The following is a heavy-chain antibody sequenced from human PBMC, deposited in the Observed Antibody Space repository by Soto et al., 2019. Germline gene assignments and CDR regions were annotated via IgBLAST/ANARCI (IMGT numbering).Heavy chain of an antibody. CDR2: INGDGSVI. Sequence: EVQLVESGGGLVQPGGSLRLSCAASGFTFRSSWMYWVRQTPGKGPVWVSCINGDGSVIYYADSEKGRFTISRDNARDTLYLQMNSLTTEDSAVYYCVRDIRWGQGTLVSVSS. V-gene: IGHV3-74*01. CDR3: VRDIR. CDR1: GFTFRSSW. J-gene: IGHJ4*02.